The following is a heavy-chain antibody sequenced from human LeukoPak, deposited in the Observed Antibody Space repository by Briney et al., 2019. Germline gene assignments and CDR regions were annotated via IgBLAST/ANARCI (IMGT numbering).Heavy chain of an antibody. V-gene: IGHV3-21*01. CDR1: GFTFSSYT. D-gene: IGHD3-22*01. Sequence: PGGSLRLSCAASGFTFSSYTMNWVRQAPGKGLEWVSSISSSSSYIYYADSVKGRFTISRDNAKNSLYLQMNSLRAEDTAVYYCARDPDYYDSSGYSDDAFDIWGQGTMVTVSS. J-gene: IGHJ3*02. CDR3: ARDPDYYDSSGYSDDAFDI. CDR2: ISSSSSYI.